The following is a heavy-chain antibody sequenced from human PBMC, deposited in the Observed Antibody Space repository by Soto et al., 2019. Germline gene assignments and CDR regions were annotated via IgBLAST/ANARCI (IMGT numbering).Heavy chain of an antibody. D-gene: IGHD4-4*01. CDR1: GFALSTSGVG. V-gene: IGHV2-5*01. Sequence: QITLKESGPTLVKPTQTLTLTCTFSGFALSTSGVGVGWIRQPPGKALEWLALIYWNDDKRYRPSLKSRLTITKDTSKHQVVLRMTNMDPLDPATYFCTQRLQSYRFDPWGQGTLVTVSS. CDR2: IYWNDDK. CDR3: TQRLQSYRFDP. J-gene: IGHJ5*02.